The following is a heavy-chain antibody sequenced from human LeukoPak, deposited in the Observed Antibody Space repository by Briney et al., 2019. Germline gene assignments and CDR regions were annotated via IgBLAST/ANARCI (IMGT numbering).Heavy chain of an antibody. CDR2: ISGSGGST. CDR1: GFTFSSYA. Sequence: GGSLRLSCAASGFTFSSYAMSWVRQAPGKGLEWVSAISGSGGSTYHADSVKGRFTISRDNSKNTLYLQMNSLRAEDTAVYYCLWFGELLGLSDYWGQGTLVTVSS. CDR3: LWFGELLGLSDY. J-gene: IGHJ4*02. V-gene: IGHV3-23*01. D-gene: IGHD3-10*01.